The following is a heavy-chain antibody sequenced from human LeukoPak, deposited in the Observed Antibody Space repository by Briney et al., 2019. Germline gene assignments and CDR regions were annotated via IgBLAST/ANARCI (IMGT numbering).Heavy chain of an antibody. CDR1: GGTFSSYA. J-gene: IGHJ4*02. V-gene: IGHV1-69*05. CDR3: ARDPLRIVGATNYFDY. D-gene: IGHD1-26*01. Sequence: SVKVSCKASGGTFSSYAISWVRQAPGQGLEWMGGIIPIFGTANYAQKFQGRVTITTDESTSTAYMELSSLRSEDTAVYYCARDPLRIVGATNYFDYWGQGTLVTVSS. CDR2: IIPIFGTA.